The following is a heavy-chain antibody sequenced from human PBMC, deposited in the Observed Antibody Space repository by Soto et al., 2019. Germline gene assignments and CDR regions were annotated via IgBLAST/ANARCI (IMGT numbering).Heavy chain of an antibody. Sequence: QITLKESGPTLVRPAQTLTLTCDFSGFSLSTYHMGVAWIRQPPGKALGWLALIYWADDKRYSPSLKDRLAISKDTSSNQVVLTITNIDPGDTATYFCAHAGDYDLLTCDHWGPGTLVTVSS. CDR3: AHAGDYDLLTCDH. J-gene: IGHJ4*02. CDR1: GFSLSTYHMG. V-gene: IGHV2-5*02. D-gene: IGHD4-17*01. CDR2: IYWADDK.